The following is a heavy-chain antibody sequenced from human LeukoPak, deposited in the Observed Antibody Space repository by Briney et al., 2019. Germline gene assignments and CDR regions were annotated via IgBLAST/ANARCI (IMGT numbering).Heavy chain of an antibody. CDR2: IYYSGST. CDR1: GGSISSSSYY. Sequence: SETLSLTCTVSGGSISSSSYYWGWIRQPPGKGLEWIGSIYYSGSTFYNPSLKSRVTISVDTSKNQFSLKLSSVTAADTAVYYCVQIHGNYYYYMDVWGQGTTVTVSS. CDR3: VQIHGNYYYYMDV. D-gene: IGHD4-17*01. J-gene: IGHJ6*03. V-gene: IGHV4-39*01.